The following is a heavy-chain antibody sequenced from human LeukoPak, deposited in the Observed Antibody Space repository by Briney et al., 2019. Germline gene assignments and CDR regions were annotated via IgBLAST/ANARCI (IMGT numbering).Heavy chain of an antibody. CDR2: IYHSGST. D-gene: IGHD1-26*01. J-gene: IGHJ4*02. V-gene: IGHV4-4*02. Sequence: PSETLSLTCAVSGGSISSSNWWSWVRQPPGKGLEWIGEIYHSGSTNYNPSLKSRVTISVDKSKNQFSLKLSSVTAADTAVYYCARDFFRFGYSENLYYFDFWGQGTLVTVSS. CDR1: GGSISSSNW. CDR3: ARDFFRFGYSENLYYFDF.